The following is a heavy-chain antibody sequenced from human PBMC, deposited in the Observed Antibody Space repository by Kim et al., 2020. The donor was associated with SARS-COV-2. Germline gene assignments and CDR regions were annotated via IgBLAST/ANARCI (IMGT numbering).Heavy chain of an antibody. CDR1: GYTLTELS. J-gene: IGHJ4*02. D-gene: IGHD3-10*01. CDR3: ATGRPFDYYGSGRTDY. CDR2: FDPEDGET. V-gene: IGHV1-24*01. Sequence: ASVKVSCKVSGYTLTELSMHWVRQAPGKGLEWMGGFDPEDGETIYAQKFQGRVTMTEDTSTDTAYMELSSLRSEGTAVYYCATGRPFDYYGSGRTDYWGQGTLVTVSS.